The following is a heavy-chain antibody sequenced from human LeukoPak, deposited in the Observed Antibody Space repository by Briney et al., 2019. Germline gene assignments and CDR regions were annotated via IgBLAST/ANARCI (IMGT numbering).Heavy chain of an antibody. CDR2: LVPKNYQT. D-gene: IGHD3-22*01. J-gene: IGHJ3*02. CDR1: GESITELG. CDR3: ALASDNYDSSGYYLEI. Sequence: ASVKVSCKVSGESITELGMHWVRQSPGKGLEWMGGLVPKNYQTIYAQDFQGRVTMTEDTSTDTAYMELSSLRSEDTAIYYCALASDNYDSSGYYLEIWGQGTLVTVSA. V-gene: IGHV1-24*01.